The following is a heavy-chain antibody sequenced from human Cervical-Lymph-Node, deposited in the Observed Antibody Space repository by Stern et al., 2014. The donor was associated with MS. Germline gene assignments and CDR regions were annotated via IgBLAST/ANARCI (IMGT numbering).Heavy chain of an antibody. CDR1: GYTLTKLS. J-gene: IGHJ5*02. CDR2: FEPEDGES. CDR3: ATDYYDSSGYYGDWYH. V-gene: IGHV1-24*01. Sequence: VQLVQSGAEVKKPGASVKVSCKVSGYTLTKLSMHWVRQGPGTGLEWMGGFEPEDGESTYARKFQGRVTMTQDTATDTAYMELRSLRSEDTAVYYCATDYYDSSGYYGDWYHWGQGTLVTVSS. D-gene: IGHD3-22*01.